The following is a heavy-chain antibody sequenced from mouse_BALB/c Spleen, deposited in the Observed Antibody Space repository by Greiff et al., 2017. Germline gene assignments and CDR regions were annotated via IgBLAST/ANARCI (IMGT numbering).Heavy chain of an antibody. Sequence: VKLMESGPGLVQPSQSLSITCTVSGFSLTSYGVHWVRQSPGKGLEWLGVIWSGGSTDYNAAFISRLSISKDNSKSQVFLKMNSLQTDDTARYYCARNWDGGYYAMDYWGQGTSVTVSS. J-gene: IGHJ4*01. D-gene: IGHD4-1*01. CDR1: GFSLTSYG. CDR3: ARNWDGGYYAMDY. V-gene: IGHV2-2*01. CDR2: IWSGGST.